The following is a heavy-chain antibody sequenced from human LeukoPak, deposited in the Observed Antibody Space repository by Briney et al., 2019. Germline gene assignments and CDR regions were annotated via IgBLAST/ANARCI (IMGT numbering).Heavy chain of an antibody. CDR1: GYTLTGYY. D-gene: IGHD1-1*01. CDR3: ARDLERRVEDWFDP. CDR2: INPNSGGT. Sequence: GAPVKVSCKASGYTLTGYYMHWVRQAPGQGLEWMGRINPNSGGTNYAQKFQGRVTMTRDTSISTAYMELSRLRSDDTAVYYCARDLERRVEDWFDPWGQGTLVTVSS. V-gene: IGHV1-2*06. J-gene: IGHJ5*02.